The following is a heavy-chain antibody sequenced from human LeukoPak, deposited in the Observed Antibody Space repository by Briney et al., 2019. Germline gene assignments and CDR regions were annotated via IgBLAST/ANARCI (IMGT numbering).Heavy chain of an antibody. J-gene: IGHJ4*02. V-gene: IGHV3-30*04. CDR2: ISYDGSNK. Sequence: WGSLRRSCAASGFTFSSYAMHWVRQAPGKGLEWGAVISYDGSNKYYADSVKGRFTMSRDNSKNTLYLQMNSLRAEDTAVYYCARDRGSGYGPPDLDYWGQGTLVTVSS. CDR3: ARDRGSGYGPPDLDY. D-gene: IGHD5-12*01. CDR1: GFTFSSYA.